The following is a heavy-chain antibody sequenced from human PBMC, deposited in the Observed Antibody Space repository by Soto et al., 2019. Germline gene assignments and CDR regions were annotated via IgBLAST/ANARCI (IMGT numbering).Heavy chain of an antibody. CDR3: ARQGIAARKYYSTYLEV. CDR1: GFTFRDYA. D-gene: IGHD6-6*01. CDR2: ISSDATNK. V-gene: IGHV3-30-3*01. J-gene: IGHJ6*02. Sequence: QVQLVESGGGVVQPGRSLRLSCAASGFTFRDYAMHWVRQAPGKGLEWVTLISSDATNKYLADSVKGRFTISRDNSKNTLYLQMNSMRVEDTGLYYCARQGIAARKYYSTYLEVWGQGTTVIV.